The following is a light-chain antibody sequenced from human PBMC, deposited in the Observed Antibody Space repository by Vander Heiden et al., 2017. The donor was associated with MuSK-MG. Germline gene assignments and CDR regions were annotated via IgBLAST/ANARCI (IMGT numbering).Light chain of an antibody. CDR3: QQRNNWHSDFT. Sequence: EIVLTQSPSTLSLSLGERATISCRASQSGSSYLAWYQQKPVQAPRLLIYDASNKAKGIEARFSGSGYGTDFNLTISSRDPEDFAVYYCQQRNNWHSDFTFGHGTKVDIK. CDR2: DAS. CDR1: QSGSSY. V-gene: IGKV3-11*01. J-gene: IGKJ3*01.